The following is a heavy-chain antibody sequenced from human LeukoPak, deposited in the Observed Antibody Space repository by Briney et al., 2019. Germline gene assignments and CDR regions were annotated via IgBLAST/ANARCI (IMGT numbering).Heavy chain of an antibody. CDR3: AKQFVDI. Sequence: GGSLRLSCAASGFAFSNYAMNWVRQAPGKGLEWLSSLSESGDVTSYADSVKRRFTISRDNSRNILHLQRSSLRAVDTAIYYCAKQFVDIWGQGTLVIVSS. D-gene: IGHD5-24*01. CDR1: GFAFSNYA. CDR2: LSESGDVT. V-gene: IGHV3-23*01. J-gene: IGHJ5*02.